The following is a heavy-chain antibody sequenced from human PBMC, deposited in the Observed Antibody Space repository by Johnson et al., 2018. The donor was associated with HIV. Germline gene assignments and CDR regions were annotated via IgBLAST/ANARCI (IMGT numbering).Heavy chain of an antibody. CDR2: ISGSGGST. D-gene: IGHD2-15*01. J-gene: IGHJ3*02. CDR1: GFTFSSYA. Sequence: VQLVESGGGLVQPGGSLRLSCAASGFTFSSYAMSWVRQAPGKGMEWVSAISGSGGSTYYADSVKGRFTISRDNSKNTLYLQMNSLRAEDTAVDYCGRLPVLVVVAGRPHGFDIWGQGTMVTVSS. CDR3: GRLPVLVVVAGRPHGFDI. V-gene: IGHV3-23*04.